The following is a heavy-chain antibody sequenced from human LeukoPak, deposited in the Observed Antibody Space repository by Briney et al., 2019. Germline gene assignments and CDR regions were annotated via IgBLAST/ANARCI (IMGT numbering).Heavy chain of an antibody. J-gene: IGHJ4*02. Sequence: SVKVSCKASGGTFSSYAISWVRQAPGQGLEWMGGIIPIFGTANYAQKFQGRVAITADESTSTAYMELSSLRSEDTAVYYCAGDYGDYVFDYWGQGTLVTVSS. V-gene: IGHV1-69*13. CDR1: GGTFSSYA. CDR3: AGDYGDYVFDY. CDR2: IIPIFGTA. D-gene: IGHD4-17*01.